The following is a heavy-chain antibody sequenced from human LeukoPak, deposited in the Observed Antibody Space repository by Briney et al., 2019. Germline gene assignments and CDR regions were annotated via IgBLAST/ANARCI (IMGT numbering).Heavy chain of an antibody. CDR3: AKGLEGVVAGTSWEYFQH. CDR1: GFTFSSYA. Sequence: GGSLRLSCAASGFTFSSYAMSWVRQAPGKGLEWVSAISGSGGSTYYADSVKGRFTISRDNSKNTLYLQMNSLRAEDTAVYYCAKGLEGVVAGTSWEYFQHWGQGTLVTVSS. D-gene: IGHD6-19*01. CDR2: ISGSGGST. J-gene: IGHJ1*01. V-gene: IGHV3-23*01.